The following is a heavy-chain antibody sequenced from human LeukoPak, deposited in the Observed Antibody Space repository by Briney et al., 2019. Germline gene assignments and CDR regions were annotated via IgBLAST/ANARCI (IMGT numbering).Heavy chain of an antibody. CDR3: ATWPTGAFDI. Sequence: PGRSLRLSCAASGFTFDDYAMHWVRQAPGKGLEWVSGISWNSGSIGYADPVKGRFTISRDNAKNSLYLQMNSLRAEDTALYYCATWPTGAFDIWGQGTMVTVSS. V-gene: IGHV3-9*01. D-gene: IGHD1-14*01. J-gene: IGHJ3*02. CDR1: GFTFDDYA. CDR2: ISWNSGSI.